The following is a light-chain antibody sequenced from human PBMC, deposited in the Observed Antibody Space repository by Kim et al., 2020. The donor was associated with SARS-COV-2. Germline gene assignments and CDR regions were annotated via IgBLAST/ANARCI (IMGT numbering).Light chain of an antibody. CDR2: KAS. J-gene: IGKJ1*01. Sequence: AAVGDRVTITCRASQSISIWLAWYQQIPGKAPKLLIYKASSLESEVPSRFSGSGSGTEFTLTISSLQPDDFATYYCQQYSSHWTFGQGTKVDIK. CDR1: QSISIW. CDR3: QQYSSHWT. V-gene: IGKV1-5*03.